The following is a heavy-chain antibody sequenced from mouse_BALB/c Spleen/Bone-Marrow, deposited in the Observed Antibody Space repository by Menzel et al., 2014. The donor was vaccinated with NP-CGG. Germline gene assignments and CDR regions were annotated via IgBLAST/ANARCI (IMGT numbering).Heavy chain of an antibody. CDR1: GYTFTNYW. CDR2: INPSTGYT. CDR3: ARIYYYGRDY. J-gene: IGHJ2*01. Sequence: QVQLQQSGAELAKPGASVKMSCKASGYTFTNYWMRWVKQRPGQGLEWIGYINPSTGYTGYNQKFKDKATLTADKSSSTAYMQLSSLTSEDSAVYYCARIYYYGRDYWGQGTTLTVSS. D-gene: IGHD1-1*01. V-gene: IGHV1-7*01.